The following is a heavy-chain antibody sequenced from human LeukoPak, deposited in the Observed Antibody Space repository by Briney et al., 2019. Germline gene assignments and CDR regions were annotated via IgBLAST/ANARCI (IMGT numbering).Heavy chain of an antibody. D-gene: IGHD3-22*01. CDR1: GFTLSRYE. Sequence: GGSLRLSYAASGFTLSRYEMNWVRQAPGKGLEWVAGISDSGGSTNYADSVKGRFTISRDNPKNTLYLQMDSLRAEDTAVYFCAKRGVVIRVILVGFHKEAYYFDSWGQGALVTVSS. CDR3: AKRGVVIRVILVGFHKEAYYFDS. V-gene: IGHV3-23*01. J-gene: IGHJ4*02. CDR2: ISDSGGST.